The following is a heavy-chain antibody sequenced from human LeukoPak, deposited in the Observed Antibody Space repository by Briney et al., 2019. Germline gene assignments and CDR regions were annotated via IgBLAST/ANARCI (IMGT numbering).Heavy chain of an antibody. CDR2: IKSKTDDGTI. J-gene: IGHJ4*02. V-gene: IGHV3-15*01. CDR1: GFTFNNAW. D-gene: IGHD2-8*01. Sequence: AGGSLRLSCAASGFTFNNAWMSWVRQVPGKGLEWVGRIKSKTDDGTIDYAAPVKDRFTISRDDSETTLYLQMNTLKTEDTAVYYCTTYRYGVTYYFDYWGQGTLVTVSS. CDR3: TTYRYGVTYYFDY.